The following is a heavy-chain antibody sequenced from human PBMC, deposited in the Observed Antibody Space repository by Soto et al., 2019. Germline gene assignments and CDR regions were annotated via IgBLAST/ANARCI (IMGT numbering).Heavy chain of an antibody. D-gene: IGHD1-7*01. J-gene: IGHJ5*02. CDR3: ARDAVTGTTFWFEP. CDR1: GYTFTSYG. CDR2: ISAYNGNT. Sequence: ASVKVSCKASGYTFTSYGISWVRQAPGQGLEWMGWISAYNGNTNYAQKLQGRVTMTTDTSTSTAYMELRSLRSDDTAAYYCARDAVTGTTFWFEPWGQGTLVTVSS. V-gene: IGHV1-18*01.